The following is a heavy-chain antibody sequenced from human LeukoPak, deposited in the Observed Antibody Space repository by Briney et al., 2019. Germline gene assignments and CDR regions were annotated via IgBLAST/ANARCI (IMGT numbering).Heavy chain of an antibody. CDR3: AKGSGYSSGWYTFVY. CDR1: GFTFSSYG. J-gene: IGHJ4*02. D-gene: IGHD6-19*01. V-gene: IGHV3-30*18. Sequence: GGSLRLSCAASGFTFSSYGMHWVRQAPGKGLEWVAVISYDGSNKYYADSVKGRFTISRDNFKNTLYLQMNSLRAEDTAVYYCAKGSGYSSGWYTFVYWGQGTLVTVSS. CDR2: ISYDGSNK.